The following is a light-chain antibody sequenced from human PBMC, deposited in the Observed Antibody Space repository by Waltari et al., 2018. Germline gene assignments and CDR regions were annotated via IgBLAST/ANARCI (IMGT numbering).Light chain of an antibody. V-gene: IGKV2-28*01. Sequence: IVMTQSPLSLPVTPGEPASISCTSSQRLLHRNGYNSLSWYLQKPGQSPQLLIYLGSNRASGVPDRFSGSGSGTDFTLKISRVEAEDVGVYYCMQALQTRTFGPGTKVDIK. CDR2: LGS. CDR3: MQALQTRT. CDR1: QRLLHRNGYNS. J-gene: IGKJ3*01.